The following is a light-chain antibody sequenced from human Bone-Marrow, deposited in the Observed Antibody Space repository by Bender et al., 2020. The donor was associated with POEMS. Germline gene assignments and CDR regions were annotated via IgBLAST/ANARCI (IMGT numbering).Light chain of an antibody. CDR2: EVT. J-gene: IGLJ2*01. V-gene: IGLV2-8*01. CDR1: SSDVGSYNY. Sequence: QSALTQPASVSGSPGQSITISCTGTSSDVGSYNYVSWYQQHPGKAPKLLIFEVTKRPSGVPDRFSGSKSGDTASLTVSGLQAEDEAEYYCSSYGDNNNLVFGGGTKLTVL. CDR3: SSYGDNNNLV.